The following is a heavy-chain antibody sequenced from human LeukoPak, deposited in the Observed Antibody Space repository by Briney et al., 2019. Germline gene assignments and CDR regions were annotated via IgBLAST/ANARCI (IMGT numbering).Heavy chain of an antibody. CDR2: INHSGST. Sequence: SETLSLTCAVYGGSFSGYYWSWIRQPPGKGLEWIGEINHSGSTNYNPSLKSRVTISVDTSKNQFSLKLSSVTAADTAVYYCARGYCSGGSCSDTDYYYSFYMDVWGKGTTVTVSS. V-gene: IGHV4-34*01. CDR3: ARGYCSGGSCSDTDYYYSFYMDV. D-gene: IGHD2-15*01. J-gene: IGHJ6*03. CDR1: GGSFSGYY.